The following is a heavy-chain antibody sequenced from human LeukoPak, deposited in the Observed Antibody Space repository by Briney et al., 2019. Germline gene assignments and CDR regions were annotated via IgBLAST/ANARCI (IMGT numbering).Heavy chain of an antibody. V-gene: IGHV5-51*01. CDR1: GYRFTNYW. J-gene: IGHJ4*02. CDR2: IYPDDSNT. D-gene: IGHD6-13*01. CDR3: ARHLSSNWYNEKAFDY. Sequence: GESLKISCKGSGYRFTNYWIGWVRQMPGNGLEWMGIIYPDDSNTRYSPSFQGQVTISADKSISTAYLQWSSLKASDTAMYYCARHLSSNWYNEKAFDYWGQGTLVTVSS.